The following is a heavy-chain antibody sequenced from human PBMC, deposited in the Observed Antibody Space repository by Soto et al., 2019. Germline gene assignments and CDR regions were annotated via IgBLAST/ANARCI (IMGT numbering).Heavy chain of an antibody. D-gene: IGHD4-17*01. CDR1: GGSVSGDSW. Sequence: QVQLQESGPGLVKPSGTLSLTCAVSGGSVSGDSWWSWVRQPPGKGLEWIGEIFRSGTTNYNPSLXSXXXVXXDKPKNQFSLKLTSVTAADTAVYYCASGGDYTWHSWGQGTLVTVSS. CDR3: ASGGDYTWHS. J-gene: IGHJ4*02. CDR2: IFRSGTT. V-gene: IGHV4-4*02.